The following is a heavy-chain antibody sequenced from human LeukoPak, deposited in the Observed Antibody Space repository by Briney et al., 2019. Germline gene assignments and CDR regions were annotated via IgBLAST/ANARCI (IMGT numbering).Heavy chain of an antibody. Sequence: SETLSLTCTVSGGSISSYYWSWIRQAPGKGLEWIGYIYYSGSTNYNPSLKSRVTISVDTSKNHFSLRLSSVTAADTAVYYCARDFDYWGQGTLVTVSS. CDR1: GGSISSYY. CDR2: IYYSGST. CDR3: ARDFDY. J-gene: IGHJ4*02. V-gene: IGHV4-59*12.